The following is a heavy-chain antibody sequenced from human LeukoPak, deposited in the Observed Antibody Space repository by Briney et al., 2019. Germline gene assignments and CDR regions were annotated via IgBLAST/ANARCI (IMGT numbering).Heavy chain of an antibody. V-gene: IGHV3-30-3*01. Sequence: QPGRSLGLSCAASGFTFSSYAMHWVRQAPGKGLEWVAVISYDGSNKYYADSVKGRFTISRDNSKNTLYLQMNSLRAEDTAVYYCAREDLYDYVWGSYRLNYFDYWGQGTLVTVSS. J-gene: IGHJ4*02. CDR3: AREDLYDYVWGSYRLNYFDY. D-gene: IGHD3-16*02. CDR2: ISYDGSNK. CDR1: GFTFSSYA.